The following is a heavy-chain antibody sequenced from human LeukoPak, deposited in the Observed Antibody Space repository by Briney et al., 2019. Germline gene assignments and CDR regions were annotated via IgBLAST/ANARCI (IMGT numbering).Heavy chain of an antibody. D-gene: IGHD3-9*01. CDR1: GFTFSSYS. J-gene: IGHJ6*02. V-gene: IGHV3-21*01. Sequence: GGSLRLSCAASGFTFSSYSMNWVRQAPGKGLEWVSSISSSSSYIYYADSVKGRFTISRDNAKNSLYLQMNSLRAEDTAVYYCARDSYDIFTGYYKGSIGYYYYGMDVWGQGTTVTVSS. CDR3: ARDSYDIFTGYYKGSIGYYYYGMDV. CDR2: ISSSSSYI.